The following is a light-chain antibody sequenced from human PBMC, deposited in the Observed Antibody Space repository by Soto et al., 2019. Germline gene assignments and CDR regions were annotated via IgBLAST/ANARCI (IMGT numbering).Light chain of an antibody. CDR1: QDITNY. CDR2: DAS. Sequence: DIQMTQSPSSLSASVRDRVTITCQASQDITNYLNWYQQKPGKAPKLLICDASNLEPGVPSRFSGSGSGTDFTFTISSLQPEDIATYYCQQYDNLPFTFGPGTKVDIQ. V-gene: IGKV1-33*01. CDR3: QQYDNLPFT. J-gene: IGKJ3*01.